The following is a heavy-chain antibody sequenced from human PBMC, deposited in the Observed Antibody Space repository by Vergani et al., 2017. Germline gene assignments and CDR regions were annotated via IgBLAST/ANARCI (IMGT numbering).Heavy chain of an antibody. D-gene: IGHD2-8*01. V-gene: IGHV4-39*07. CDR1: GGSISSSSYY. CDR2: IYYSGST. J-gene: IGHJ5*02. CDR3: AREHHEYKEYCTNGVCLQNNWFDP. Sequence: QLQLQESGPGLVKPSETLSLTCTVSGGSISSSSYYWGWIRQPPGKGLEWIGSIYYSGSTYYNPSLKSRVTISVDTSKNQFSLKLSSVTAADTAVYYCAREHHEYKEYCTNGVCLQNNWFDPWGQGTLVTVSS.